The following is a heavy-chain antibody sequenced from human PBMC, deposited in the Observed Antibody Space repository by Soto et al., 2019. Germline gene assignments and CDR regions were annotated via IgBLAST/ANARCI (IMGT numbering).Heavy chain of an antibody. CDR3: ARETEDYGPFDY. D-gene: IGHD4-17*01. V-gene: IGHV3-53*04. J-gene: IGHJ5*01. CDR2: IYRGGNA. Sequence: EVQLVESGGALVPPGGSLRLSCAASGFNVSSVYMSWVPQAPGKGLEWVSVIYRGGNAYYGDFVKGRFTIYRHSHENTLFLQMDSLRTEGSAVYYCARETEDYGPFDYWGQGTQVTVSS. CDR1: GFNVSSVY.